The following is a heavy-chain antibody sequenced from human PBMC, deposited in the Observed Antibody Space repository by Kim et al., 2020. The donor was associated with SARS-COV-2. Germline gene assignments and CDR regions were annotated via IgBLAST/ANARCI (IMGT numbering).Heavy chain of an antibody. CDR3: TTDMAEGDSDAFDI. J-gene: IGHJ3*02. V-gene: IGHV3-15*01. CDR1: GFTFSNAW. CDR2: IKSKTDGGTT. D-gene: IGHD2-21*02. Sequence: GGSLRLSCAASGFTFSNAWMSWVRQAPGKGLEWVGRIKSKTDGGTTDYAAPVKGRFTISRDDSKNTLYLQMNSLKTEDTAVYYCTTDMAEGDSDAFDIWGQGTMVTVSS.